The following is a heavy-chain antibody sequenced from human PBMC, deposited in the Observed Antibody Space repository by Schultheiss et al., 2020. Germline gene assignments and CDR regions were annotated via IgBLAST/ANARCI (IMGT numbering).Heavy chain of an antibody. CDR2: ISGSGGST. J-gene: IGHJ5*02. CDR3: TRAFPLVVYAGWFDP. D-gene: IGHD2-8*02. CDR1: GFTFSSYA. Sequence: GGSLRLSCAASGFTFSSYAMSWVRQAPGKGLEWVSAISGSGGSTYYADSVKGRFTISRDNSKNTLYLQMNSLKTEDTAVYYCTRAFPLVVYAGWFDPWGQGTLGTV. V-gene: IGHV3-23*01.